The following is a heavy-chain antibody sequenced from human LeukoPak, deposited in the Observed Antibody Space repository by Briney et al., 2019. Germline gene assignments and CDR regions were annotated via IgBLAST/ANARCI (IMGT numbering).Heavy chain of an antibody. D-gene: IGHD4-17*01. Sequence: ASVKVSCKASGYTFTDHYMHWVRQAPGQGLEWMGWINPNSGGTDYAQKFQGRVTMTRDTSFSTAYMELSRLRSDDTAVYYCATDYGDYESCYWGQGTLVTVSS. CDR2: INPNSGGT. V-gene: IGHV1-2*02. CDR1: GYTFTDHY. CDR3: ATDYGDYESCY. J-gene: IGHJ4*02.